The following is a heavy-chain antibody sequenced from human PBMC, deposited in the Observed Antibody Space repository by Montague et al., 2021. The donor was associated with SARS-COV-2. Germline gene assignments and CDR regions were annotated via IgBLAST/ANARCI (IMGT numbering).Heavy chain of an antibody. CDR1: GYSFTGYW. V-gene: IGHV5-51*01. CDR2: IYPGDSDT. D-gene: IGHD3-10*01. J-gene: IGHJ4*02. Sequence: QSVAEVKKPGESLKISCKGSGYSFTGYWIGWVRQMPGKGLEWMGXIYPGDSDTRYSPSFQGQVTISADKSISAAYLQWSSLKASDTAMYYCARQSGLWFGDQPPTLWGQGTLVTVSS. CDR3: ARQSGLWFGDQPPTL.